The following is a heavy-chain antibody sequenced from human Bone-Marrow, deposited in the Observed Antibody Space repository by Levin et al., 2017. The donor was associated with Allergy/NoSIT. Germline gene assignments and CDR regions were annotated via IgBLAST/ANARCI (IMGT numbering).Heavy chain of an antibody. D-gene: IGHD5-18*01. CDR2: ISYDGSNK. CDR1: GFTFSSYA. CDR3: ARDRSPRIQLWFGY. V-gene: IGHV3-30-3*01. Sequence: GGSLRLSCAASGFTFSSYAMHWVRQAPGKGLEWVAVISYDGSNKYYADSVKGRFTISRDNSKNTLYLQMNSLRAEDTAVYYCARDRSPRIQLWFGYWGQGTLVTVSS. J-gene: IGHJ4*02.